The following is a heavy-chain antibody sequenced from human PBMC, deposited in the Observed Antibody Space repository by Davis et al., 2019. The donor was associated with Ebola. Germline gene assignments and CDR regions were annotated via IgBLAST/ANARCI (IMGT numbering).Heavy chain of an antibody. J-gene: IGHJ4*02. Sequence: PGGSLRLSCAASGFTFSNYAMSWVRQAPGKGPEWVSGISAVGYNTYHADSVRGRLTISRDNSKNTLYLQMNSLSGDDTAVYYCATCGFCISTTGVDYWGQGTLVSVSS. CDR2: ISAVGYNT. CDR3: ATCGFCISTTGVDY. V-gene: IGHV3-23*01. CDR1: GFTFSNYA. D-gene: IGHD1-1*01.